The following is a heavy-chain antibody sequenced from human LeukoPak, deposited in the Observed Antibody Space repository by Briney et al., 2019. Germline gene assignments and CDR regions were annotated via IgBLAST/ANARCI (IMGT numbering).Heavy chain of an antibody. CDR2: IIPIFGTA. V-gene: IGHV1-69*13. J-gene: IGHJ5*02. CDR3: ARKSEWLLSFAP. D-gene: IGHD3-3*01. Sequence: SVKVSCKASGGTFSGYAISWVRQAPGQGLEWMGGIIPIFGTANYAQKFQGRVTITADESTSTAYMELSSLRSEDTAVYYCARKSEWLLSFAPWGQGTLVTVSS. CDR1: GGTFSGYA.